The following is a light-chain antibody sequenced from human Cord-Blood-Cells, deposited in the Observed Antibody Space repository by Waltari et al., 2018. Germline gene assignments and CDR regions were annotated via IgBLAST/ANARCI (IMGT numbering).Light chain of an antibody. J-gene: IGKJ1*01. V-gene: IGKV3-15*01. CDR1: QSVSSN. Sequence: EIVMTQSPATLSVSPGERATLSCRASQSVSSNFAWYQQKPGQAPRPLIYGASTRATVIPARFSGSGSWTEFTLTISSLQSEDFAVYYCQQYNNWPRTFGQGTKVEIK. CDR2: GAS. CDR3: QQYNNWPRT.